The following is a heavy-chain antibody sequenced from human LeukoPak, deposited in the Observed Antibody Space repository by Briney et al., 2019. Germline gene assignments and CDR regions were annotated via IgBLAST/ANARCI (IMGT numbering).Heavy chain of an antibody. CDR1: GFTISDYW. Sequence: GGSLRLSCTASGFTISDYWMTWVRQAPGKGPEWVANIKQDGSNKYYVDSVKGRFTISRDNAKNALFLQVSSLRPEDTAVYYCARGEFAWIQGSYGLNVWGQGTTVTVSS. CDR3: ARGEFAWIQGSYGLNV. CDR2: IKQDGSNK. V-gene: IGHV3-7*01. D-gene: IGHD5-18*01. J-gene: IGHJ6*02.